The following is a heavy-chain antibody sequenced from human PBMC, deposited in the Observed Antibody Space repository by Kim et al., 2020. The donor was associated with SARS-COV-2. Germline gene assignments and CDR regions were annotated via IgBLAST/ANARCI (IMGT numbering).Heavy chain of an antibody. V-gene: IGHV3-7*03. J-gene: IGHJ5*02. D-gene: IGHD2-8*01. Sequence: DSVKGRFTISRDNGKNSLFLQMNSLRAEDTALYYCATGCQSVPRCNAFDPWGQGALVTVSS. CDR3: ATGCQSVPRCNAFDP.